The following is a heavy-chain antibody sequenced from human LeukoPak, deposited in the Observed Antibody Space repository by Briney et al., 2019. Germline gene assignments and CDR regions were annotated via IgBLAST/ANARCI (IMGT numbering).Heavy chain of an antibody. V-gene: IGHV4-34*01. CDR2: INHSGST. CDR1: GGSFSGYY. CDR3: VRAVRGYSGSKYYFDY. J-gene: IGHJ4*02. Sequence: SETLSLTCAVYGGSFSGYYWSWIRQPPGKGLEWIGEINHSGSTNYNPSLKSRVTISVDTSKNQFSLKLSSVTAADTAVYYCVRAVRGYSGSKYYFDYWGQGTLVTVSS. D-gene: IGHD5-12*01.